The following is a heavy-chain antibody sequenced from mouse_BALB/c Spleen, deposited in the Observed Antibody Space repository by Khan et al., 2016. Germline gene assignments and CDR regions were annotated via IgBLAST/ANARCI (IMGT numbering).Heavy chain of an antibody. CDR1: GFTFSRFG. V-gene: IGHV5-17*02. CDR2: ISSGSSTI. J-gene: IGHJ2*01. CDR3: ARGDY. Sequence: EVELVESGGGLVQPGGSRKLSCAASGFTFSRFGMHWVRQAPEKGLEWVAYISSGSSTIYYADTLKGRFNISRDNPKNALFLQMTSVRSEDTAMYYCARGDYWGQGTTRTVSS.